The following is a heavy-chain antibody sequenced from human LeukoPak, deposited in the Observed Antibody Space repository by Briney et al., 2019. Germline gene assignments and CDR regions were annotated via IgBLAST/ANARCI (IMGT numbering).Heavy chain of an antibody. CDR2: ISRTSSYI. J-gene: IGHJ4*02. V-gene: IGHV3-21*01. CDR1: GFTFSSYA. Sequence: GGSLRLSCAASGFTFSSYAMSWVRQAPGKGLEWVSSISRTSSYIYYADSVKGRFTISRDNAQNPLYLQMNSLRVEDTAVYYCARVLETDCSGGSCYSGLDYWGQGTLVTVSS. D-gene: IGHD2-15*01. CDR3: ARVLETDCSGGSCYSGLDY.